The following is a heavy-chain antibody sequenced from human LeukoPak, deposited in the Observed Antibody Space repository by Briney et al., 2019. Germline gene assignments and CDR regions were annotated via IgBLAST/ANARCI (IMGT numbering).Heavy chain of an antibody. CDR3: ARESGFGEIGDF. Sequence: SETLSLTCTVSGGSMISYYWIWIRQPAGEGLEWIGRIYSSGSSNYKPSLKSRVTMSVDTSKNQFSLKLTSVTAADTAVYYCARESGFGEIGDFWGQGTLVTVSS. D-gene: IGHD3-10*01. J-gene: IGHJ4*02. CDR1: GGSMISYY. CDR2: IYSSGSS. V-gene: IGHV4-4*07.